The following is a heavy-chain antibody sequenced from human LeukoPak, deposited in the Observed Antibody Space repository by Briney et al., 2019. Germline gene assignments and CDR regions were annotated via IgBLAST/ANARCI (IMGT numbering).Heavy chain of an antibody. CDR2: IYYSGST. CDR3: ARDSDTVRGVITDDAFDI. Sequence: SETLSLTCTVSGGSISSYYWSWIRQPPGKGLEWIGYIYYSGSTNYNPSLKSRVTISVDTSKNQFSLKLSSVTAADTAVYYCARDSDTVRGVITDDAFDIWGQGTMVTVSS. CDR1: GGSISSYY. D-gene: IGHD3-10*01. V-gene: IGHV4-59*01. J-gene: IGHJ3*02.